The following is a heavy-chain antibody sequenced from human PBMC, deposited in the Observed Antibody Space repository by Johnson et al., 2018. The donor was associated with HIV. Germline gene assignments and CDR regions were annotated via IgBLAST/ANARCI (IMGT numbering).Heavy chain of an antibody. V-gene: IGHV3-23*04. Sequence: VQLVESGGGLAQPGGALRLSCAASGFTFSSYAMSWVRQAPGKGLEWVSGISGSGGSTYYADSVRGRVTISRDNSKNTLYLQMNSLRAEDTAVYYCAKDGEYSSPGSFDIWGQGTMVTVSS. CDR3: AKDGEYSSPGSFDI. CDR2: ISGSGGST. J-gene: IGHJ3*02. D-gene: IGHD6-6*01. CDR1: GFTFSSYA.